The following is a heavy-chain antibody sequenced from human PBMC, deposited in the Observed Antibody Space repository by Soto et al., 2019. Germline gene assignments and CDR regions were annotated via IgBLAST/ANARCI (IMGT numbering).Heavy chain of an antibody. J-gene: IGHJ4*02. CDR1: GYTLTELS. CDR3: AARPMIRRGYSGYDSLDY. Sequence: GASVKLSCKVSGYTLTELSMHWVRLAPGKGLEWMGVFDPEDGETIYAQKFQGRVTMTEHTSTDIAYMELSSLRSEDTAVYYCAARPMIRRGYSGYDSLDYWGQGTRVTVSS. D-gene: IGHD5-12*01. CDR2: FDPEDGET. V-gene: IGHV1-24*01.